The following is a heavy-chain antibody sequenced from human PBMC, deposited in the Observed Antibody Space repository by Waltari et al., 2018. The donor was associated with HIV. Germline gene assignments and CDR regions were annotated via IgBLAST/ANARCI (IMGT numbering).Heavy chain of an antibody. V-gene: IGHV1-46*01. D-gene: IGHD3-9*01. CDR2: INPSGGST. J-gene: IGHJ3*02. CDR1: GYTFTSYY. CDR3: ASQGLVRAFDI. Sequence: QVQLVQSGAEVKKPGASVKVSCKASGYTFTSYYMHWVRQAPGQGLEWMEIINPSGGSTSYAQKFQGRVTMTRDTSTSTVYMELSSLRSEDTAVYYWASQGLVRAFDIWGQGTMVTVSS.